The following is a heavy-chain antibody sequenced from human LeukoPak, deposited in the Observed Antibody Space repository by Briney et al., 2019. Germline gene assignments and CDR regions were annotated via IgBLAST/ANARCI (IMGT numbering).Heavy chain of an antibody. CDR2: IRYDGSNK. Sequence: GGSLRLSCAASGFTFSSYGMHWVRQAPGKGLEWVAFIRYDGSNKYYADSVKGRFTISRDNSKNTLYLRMNSLRAEDTAVYYCAKETDYQYYFDYWGQGTLITVSS. D-gene: IGHD4-11*01. CDR3: AKETDYQYYFDY. CDR1: GFTFSSYG. V-gene: IGHV3-30*02. J-gene: IGHJ4*02.